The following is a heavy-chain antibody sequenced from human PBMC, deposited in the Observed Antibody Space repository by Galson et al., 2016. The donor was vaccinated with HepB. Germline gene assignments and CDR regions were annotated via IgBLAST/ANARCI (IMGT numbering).Heavy chain of an antibody. CDR1: GYTFTDYY. D-gene: IGHD6-13*01. CDR3: ARDRGSAAGFDY. J-gene: IGHJ4*02. CDR2: INPNSGGT. Sequence: SVKVSCKASGYTFTDYYMHWVRQAPGQGLEWMGWINPNSGGTNYAQEFQGRVTMTRATSISTAYMELSRLRSDDTAVYYCARDRGSAAGFDYWGQGTLVTVSS. V-gene: IGHV1-2*02.